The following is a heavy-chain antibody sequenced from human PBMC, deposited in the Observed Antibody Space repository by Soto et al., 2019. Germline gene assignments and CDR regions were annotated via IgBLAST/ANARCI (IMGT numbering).Heavy chain of an antibody. CDR1: GGTFSSYA. J-gene: IGHJ3*02. CDR2: IIPIFGTA. V-gene: IGHV1-69*01. Sequence: QVQLVQSGAEVKKPGSSVKVSCKASGGTFSSYAISWVRQAPGQGLEWMGGIIPIFGTANYAQKFQGRVTIPADESTSTAYMELSSLRSEDTAVYYCASGTKSDFWSGYGAFDIWGQGKMVTVSS. CDR3: ASGTKSDFWSGYGAFDI. D-gene: IGHD3-3*01.